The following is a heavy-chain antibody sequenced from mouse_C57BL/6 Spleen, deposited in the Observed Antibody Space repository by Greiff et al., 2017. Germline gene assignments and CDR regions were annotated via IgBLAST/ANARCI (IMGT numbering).Heavy chain of an antibody. CDR1: GYSFTDYY. Sequence: EVQLQQSGPELVKPGASVKISCKASGYSFTDYYMNWVKQSHGKSLEWIGDINPNNGGTSYNQKFKGKATLTVDKSSSTAYMELRSLTSEDSAVYYCARERITTVDDWYFDVWGTGTTVTVSS. J-gene: IGHJ1*03. CDR3: ARERITTVDDWYFDV. V-gene: IGHV1-26*01. CDR2: INPNNGGT. D-gene: IGHD1-1*01.